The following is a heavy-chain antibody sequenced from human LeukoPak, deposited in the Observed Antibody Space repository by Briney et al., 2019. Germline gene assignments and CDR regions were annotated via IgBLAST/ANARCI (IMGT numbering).Heavy chain of an antibody. CDR3: ARERNWGFDY. CDR2: ISSSSSYI. V-gene: IGHV3-21*01. J-gene: IGHJ4*02. D-gene: IGHD7-27*01. CDR1: GFTFSSYS. Sequence: GGSLRLSCAGSGFTFSSYSMNWVRQAPGKGLEWVSSISSSSSYIYYADSVKGRFTISRDNAKNSLYLQMNSLRAEDTAVYYCARERNWGFDYWGQGTLVTVSS.